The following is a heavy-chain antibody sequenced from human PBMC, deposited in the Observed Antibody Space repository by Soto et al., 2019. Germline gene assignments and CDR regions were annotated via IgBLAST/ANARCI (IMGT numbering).Heavy chain of an antibody. CDR3: AKERGVLDAFDI. CDR1: GFTSSSFV. V-gene: IGHV3-30*18. Sequence: QVQLVESGGGVVQPRTSLRISCAASGFTSSSFVIHWVRQAPGKGLEWLAVISSDGNNQYYADSVKGRFTISRDNSKKTLYLQVNSLRAEDTAVYFCAKERGVLDAFDIWGQGTMVTVS. J-gene: IGHJ3*02. CDR2: ISSDGNNQ. D-gene: IGHD3-10*01.